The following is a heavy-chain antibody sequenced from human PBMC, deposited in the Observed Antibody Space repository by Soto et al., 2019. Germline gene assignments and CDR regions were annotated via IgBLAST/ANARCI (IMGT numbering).Heavy chain of an antibody. CDR2: TNPDGSKK. CDR1: GFTFSTSW. CDR3: ARQKQWLSPFDD. J-gene: IGHJ4*02. V-gene: IGHV3-7*03. Sequence: GGSLRLSCTASGFTFSTSWMNWVRQAPGKGLEWVASTNPDGSKKYHVDSVEGRFTISRDNAKNSLFLQMDSLRVEDTAVYFCARQKQWLSPFDDWGQGTLVTVSS. D-gene: IGHD6-19*01.